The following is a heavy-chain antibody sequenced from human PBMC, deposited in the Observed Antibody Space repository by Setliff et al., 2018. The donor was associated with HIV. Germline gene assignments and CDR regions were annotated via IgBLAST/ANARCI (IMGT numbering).Heavy chain of an antibody. V-gene: IGHV4-39*02. J-gene: IGHJ4*02. CDR3: ARDRTEFVDGGYYPYYFDS. D-gene: IGHD3-22*01. CDR1: GGSMSSSSYY. CDR2: IYYSGAT. Sequence: SETLSLTCTVSGGSMSSSSYYWGWIRQTPDKGLEWIGIIYYSGATYYNPSLTSRVTISVDTSRNQFSLKLRSVTAADTAAYYCARDRTEFVDGGYYPYYFDSWGQGTLVTVSS.